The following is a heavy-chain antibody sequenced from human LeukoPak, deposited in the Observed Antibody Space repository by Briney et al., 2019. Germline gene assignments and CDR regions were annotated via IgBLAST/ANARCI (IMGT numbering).Heavy chain of an antibody. V-gene: IGHV3-74*01. CDR3: ARGRYYDFWSGYYMDY. CDR1: GFTFSSYW. CDR2: INTDGSST. J-gene: IGHJ4*02. D-gene: IGHD3-3*01. Sequence: GGFLRLSCAASGFTFSSYWTHWVRQAPGKGLVWVSRINTDGSSTSYADSVKGRFTISRDNAKNTLYLQMNSLRAEDTAVYYCARGRYYDFWSGYYMDYWGQGTLVTVSS.